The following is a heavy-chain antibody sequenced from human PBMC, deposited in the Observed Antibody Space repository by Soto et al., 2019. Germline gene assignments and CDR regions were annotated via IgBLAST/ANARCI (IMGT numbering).Heavy chain of an antibody. CDR1: GFTFSSYG. CDR2: IWYDGSNK. D-gene: IGHD4-17*01. V-gene: IGHV3-33*01. J-gene: IGHJ4*02. CDR3: ARGGLLDYGDYESDY. Sequence: QVQLVESGGGVVQPGRSLRLSCAASGFTFSSYGMHWVRQAPGKGLEWVAVIWYDGSNKYYADSVKGRFTISRDNSKNTLYLQMNSLRAEDTAVYYCARGGLLDYGDYESDYWGQGTLVTVSS.